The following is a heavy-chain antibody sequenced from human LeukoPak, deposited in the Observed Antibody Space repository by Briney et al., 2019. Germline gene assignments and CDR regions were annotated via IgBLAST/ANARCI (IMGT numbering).Heavy chain of an antibody. CDR1: GFTFSSYG. CDR3: AKRGVSGSYQYFDY. Sequence: GGSLRLSCAASGFTFSSYGMSWVRQAPGQGLEWVSTMSGNGGSTYYADSVKGRFTISRDNSKNTLYLQMNSLRAEDTAVYYCAKRGVSGSYQYFDYWGQGTLVTVSS. V-gene: IGHV3-23*01. D-gene: IGHD1-26*01. CDR2: MSGNGGST. J-gene: IGHJ4*02.